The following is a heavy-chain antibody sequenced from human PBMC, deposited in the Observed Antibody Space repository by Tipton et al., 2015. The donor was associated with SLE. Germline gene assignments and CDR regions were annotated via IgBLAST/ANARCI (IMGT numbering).Heavy chain of an antibody. Sequence: LRLSCAVYGGSFSAYYWSWIRQPPGKGLEWIGEINHSGTTNYNPSLKSRVTISVDTSKNQFSLKLSSVTAADTAVYYCARGIVAAFYYWGQGTLVTVSS. J-gene: IGHJ4*02. CDR1: GGSFSAYY. V-gene: IGHV4-34*01. CDR3: ARGIVAAFYY. CDR2: INHSGTT. D-gene: IGHD6-6*01.